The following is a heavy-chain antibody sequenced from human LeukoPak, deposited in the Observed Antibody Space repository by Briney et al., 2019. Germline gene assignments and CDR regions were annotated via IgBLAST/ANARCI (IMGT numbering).Heavy chain of an antibody. CDR2: INSSSSTI. J-gene: IGHJ4*02. CDR3: ASPGTP. V-gene: IGHV3-48*01. CDR1: GFTFSSYA. D-gene: IGHD2-15*01. Sequence: GGSLRLSCAASGFTFSSYAMSWVRQAPGKGLEWVSYINSSSSTIYYADSVKGRFTISRDNAKNSLYLQMNSLRAEDTAVYYCASPGTPWGKGTLVTVSS.